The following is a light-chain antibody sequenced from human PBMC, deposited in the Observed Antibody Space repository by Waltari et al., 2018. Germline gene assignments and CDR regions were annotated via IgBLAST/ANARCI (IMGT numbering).Light chain of an antibody. CDR3: MQGTHWPYT. J-gene: IGKJ2*01. Sequence: DVVMTQSPLSLPVTLGQPASISCTSSQSLVHSDGNTHLVWFHQRPGQSPRRLIYKVSIRDSEVPDRFSGGGSATDFTPKISRVEAEDVGVYYCMQGTHWPYTFGQGTKLDIK. V-gene: IGKV2-30*02. CDR2: KVS. CDR1: QSLVHSDGNTH.